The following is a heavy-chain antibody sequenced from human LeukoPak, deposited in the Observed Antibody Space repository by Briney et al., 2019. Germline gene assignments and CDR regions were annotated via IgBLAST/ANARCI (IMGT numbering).Heavy chain of an antibody. V-gene: IGHV1-2*02. Sequence: GASVKVSCKASGYTFTGYYIHWVRQAPGQGLEWMGWNNPNSGGTNYAQKFQGRVTMTRDTSISTAYMELSRLRSDDTAVYYCAREPVVLVRAAIFNWFDPWGQGTLVTVSS. CDR1: GYTFTGYY. CDR2: NNPNSGGT. CDR3: AREPVVLVRAAIFNWFDP. J-gene: IGHJ5*02. D-gene: IGHD2-2*01.